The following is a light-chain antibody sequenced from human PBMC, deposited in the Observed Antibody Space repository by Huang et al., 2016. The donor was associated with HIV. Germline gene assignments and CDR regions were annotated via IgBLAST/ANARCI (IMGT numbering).Light chain of an antibody. J-gene: IGKJ1*01. V-gene: IGKV3-20*01. Sequence: EIVLTQSPGSLSLSPGDRATLSCRASQYVADAYVAWSQHIPGQSPRLLIYGASRRAPCIPDRFSGSGFSTDFNLTISRLEPEDFAVYYCQQCGDSTWTFGQGTKVEVK. CDR3: QQCGDSTWT. CDR2: GAS. CDR1: QYVADAY.